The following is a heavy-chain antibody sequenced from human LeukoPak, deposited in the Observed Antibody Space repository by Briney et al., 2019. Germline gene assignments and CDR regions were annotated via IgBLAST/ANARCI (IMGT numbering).Heavy chain of an antibody. J-gene: IGHJ3*02. V-gene: IGHV5-51*01. Sequence: GESLKISCKGSGYSFTSYWIGWVRQMPGKGLEWMGIIYPGDSDTRYSPSFQGQVTISADKSINTAYLQWSSLKASDTAMYYCARGYCSSTSCRGGAFDIWGQGTMVTVSS. CDR2: IYPGDSDT. D-gene: IGHD2-2*01. CDR1: GYSFTSYW. CDR3: ARGYCSSTSCRGGAFDI.